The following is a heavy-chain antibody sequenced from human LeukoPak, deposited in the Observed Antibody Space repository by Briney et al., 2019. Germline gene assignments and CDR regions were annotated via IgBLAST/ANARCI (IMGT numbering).Heavy chain of an antibody. Sequence: GGSLRLSCSASGFSFSSYEMNWVRQAPGEGLEWISYITGSGDTIYYADSVKGRFTISRDNAKNSLYLQMNSLRAEDTAVYYCARDRTHGWFGELDWGQGTLVTVSS. CDR3: ARDRTHGWFGELD. CDR2: ITGSGDTI. D-gene: IGHD3-10*01. V-gene: IGHV3-48*03. CDR1: GFSFSSYE. J-gene: IGHJ4*02.